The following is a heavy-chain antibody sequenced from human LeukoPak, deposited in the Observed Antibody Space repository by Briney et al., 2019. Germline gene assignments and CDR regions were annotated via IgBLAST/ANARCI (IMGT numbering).Heavy chain of an antibody. D-gene: IGHD3-16*01. CDR3: ARGGAGDMYNFFDP. CDR1: GYTFTNYY. CDR2: INPSGGST. Sequence: EASVKVSCKASGYTFTNYYVVWVRQAPGQGLEWMGIINPSGGSTTYAQKFQGRVTVTRDTSTSTVYMELSSLRSEDTAIYYCARGGAGDMYNFFDPWGQGTLVTVSS. V-gene: IGHV1-46*01. J-gene: IGHJ5*02.